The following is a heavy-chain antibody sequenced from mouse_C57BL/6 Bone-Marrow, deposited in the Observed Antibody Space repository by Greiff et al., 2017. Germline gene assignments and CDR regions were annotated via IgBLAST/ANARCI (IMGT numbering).Heavy chain of an antibody. CDR1: GYTFTSYW. V-gene: IGHV1-52*01. CDR2: IDPSDSET. J-gene: IGHJ4*01. CDR3: ARGGYGNYVSYYYAMDY. Sequence: QVQLQQPGAELVRPGSSVKLSCKASGYTFTSYWMHWVKQRPIQGLEWIGNIDPSDSETHYNQKFKDKATLTVDKSSSTAYMQLSSLTSEDSAVYYWARGGYGNYVSYYYAMDYWGQGTAVTVSA. D-gene: IGHD2-1*01.